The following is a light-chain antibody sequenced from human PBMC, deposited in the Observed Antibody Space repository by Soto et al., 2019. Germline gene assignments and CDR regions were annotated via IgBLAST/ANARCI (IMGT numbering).Light chain of an antibody. CDR3: QQYGSSPYT. CDR1: QSISSNF. Sequence: EIVLTQSPGTLSLSPGERATISCRASQSISSNFLAWYQQKPGQAPRVLIYGASSRATGIPDRFSGSGSGTDLTLTISRLETEDFAVYCCQQYGSSPYTFGQGTKLEIK. V-gene: IGKV3-20*01. CDR2: GAS. J-gene: IGKJ2*01.